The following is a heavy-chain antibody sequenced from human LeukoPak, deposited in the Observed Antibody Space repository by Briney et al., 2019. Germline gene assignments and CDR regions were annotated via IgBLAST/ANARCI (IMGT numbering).Heavy chain of an antibody. CDR2: IWYDRSQR. CDR1: GFTLSNFG. Sequence: PGSSLRLSCAASGFTLSNFGFHWVRQAPGKGLGWVAAIWYDRSQRYYAGSVQGRFTISRDNSKKTVYLQMNSLRAEDTAVYYCASDAVRYPLDWGQGTLVTVSS. D-gene: IGHD2-2*02. V-gene: IGHV3-33*01. J-gene: IGHJ1*01. CDR3: ASDAVRYPLD.